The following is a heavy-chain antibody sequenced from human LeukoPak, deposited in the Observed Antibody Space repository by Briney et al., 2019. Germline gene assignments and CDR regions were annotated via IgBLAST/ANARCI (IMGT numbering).Heavy chain of an antibody. CDR1: GFTFSSYS. Sequence: GGSLRLSCAASGFTFSSYSMNWVRQAPGKGLEWVSSISSSSSYIYYADSVKGRFTISRDNAKISLYLQMNSLRAEDTAVYYCAREGYSSSWHSRGLLRSGMDVWGQGTTVTVSS. D-gene: IGHD6-13*01. CDR3: AREGYSSSWHSRGLLRSGMDV. J-gene: IGHJ6*02. V-gene: IGHV3-21*01. CDR2: ISSSSSYI.